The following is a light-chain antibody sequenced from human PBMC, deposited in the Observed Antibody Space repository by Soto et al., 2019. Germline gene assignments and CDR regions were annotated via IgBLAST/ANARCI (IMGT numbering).Light chain of an antibody. Sequence: QSVLTQPRSVSGSPGQSVTISCTGTGNDVGAYNYVPWYQQHPGRPPKLMIYDVAGWPSGVPDRFSGSKSGNTASLTISGLQAEDEADYFCCSYAGGYTYLFGTGTKVTVL. CDR1: GNDVGAYNY. CDR3: CSYAGGYTYL. J-gene: IGLJ1*01. CDR2: DVA. V-gene: IGLV2-11*01.